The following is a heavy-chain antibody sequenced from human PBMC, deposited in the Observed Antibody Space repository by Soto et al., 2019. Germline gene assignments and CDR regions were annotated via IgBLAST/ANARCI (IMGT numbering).Heavy chain of an antibody. CDR3: ARGPFQYYFWIRYYYMDV. CDR2: IYYSGST. D-gene: IGHD3-3*01. CDR1: GGSISSYY. Sequence: SETLSLTCTVSGGSISSYYWSWIRQPPGKGLEWIGYIYYSGSTNYNPSLKSRVTISVDTSKNQFSLKLSSVTAAYTAVYYCARGPFQYYFWIRYYYMDVWGKGSTVTVAS. J-gene: IGHJ6*03. V-gene: IGHV4-59*01.